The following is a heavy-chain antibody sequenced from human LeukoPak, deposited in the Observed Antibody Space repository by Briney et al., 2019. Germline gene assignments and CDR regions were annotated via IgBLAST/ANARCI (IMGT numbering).Heavy chain of an antibody. CDR2: IDTSGGHT. J-gene: IGHJ4*02. D-gene: IGHD2-2*01. V-gene: IGHV3-23*01. CDR1: GFTFSSYA. CDR3: ARDGYDAY. Sequence: PGGSLRLSCAASGFTFSSYAMSWVRQAPGKGLEWVSAIDTSGGHTYYADSVKGRFTISRDNSENTLYLQMNSLRAEDTAVYYCARDGYDAYWGQGTLVTVSS.